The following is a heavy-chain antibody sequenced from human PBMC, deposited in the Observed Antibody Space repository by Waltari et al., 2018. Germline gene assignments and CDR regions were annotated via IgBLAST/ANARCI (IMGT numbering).Heavy chain of an antibody. D-gene: IGHD2-8*02. Sequence: QVQLVQSGPEVKRPGASVKVSCKASGYSFTNFGISWVRQAPGQGLEWMGWISPDNDKTNYAQRLQGRVTMTTDTYTNTAYLELRSLNSDDTAVYFCARVRDIVLVVGSTQKRNEFDAWGQGTLVTVSS. CDR2: ISPDNDKT. CDR3: ARVRDIVLVVGSTQKRNEFDA. V-gene: IGHV1-18*01. J-gene: IGHJ5*02. CDR1: GYSFTNFG.